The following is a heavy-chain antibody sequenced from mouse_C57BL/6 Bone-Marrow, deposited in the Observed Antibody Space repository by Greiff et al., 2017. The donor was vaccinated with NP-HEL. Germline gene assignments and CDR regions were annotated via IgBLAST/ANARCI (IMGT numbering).Heavy chain of an antibody. CDR3: ANSYGNYVGYFDY. V-gene: IGHV5-17*01. Sequence: DVHLVESGGGLVKPGGSLKLSCAASGFTFSDYGMHWVRQAPEKGLEWVAYISSGSSTIYYADTVKGRFTISRDNAKNTLFLQMTSLRSEDTAMYYCANSYGNYVGYFDYWGQGTTLTVSS. D-gene: IGHD2-1*01. CDR2: ISSGSSTI. CDR1: GFTFSDYG. J-gene: IGHJ2*01.